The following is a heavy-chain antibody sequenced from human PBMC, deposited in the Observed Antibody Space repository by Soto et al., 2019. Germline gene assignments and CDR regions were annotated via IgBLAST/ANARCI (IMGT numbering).Heavy chain of an antibody. D-gene: IGHD3-3*01. J-gene: IGHJ4*02. CDR2: IYWDDDM. V-gene: IGHV2-5*02. CDR1: GFSLTTSGVG. Sequence: QITLNESGPTVVRPTETLTLTCRFSGFSLTTSGVGVGWIRQSPGKAPEWLALIYWDDDMRYSASLKSRLTTTKDTSKHQVVLTVSDLDPTDTATYYCAHRVLRTVFGLVTTTAIYFDFWGQGTPVAVSS. CDR3: AHRVLRTVFGLVTTTAIYFDF.